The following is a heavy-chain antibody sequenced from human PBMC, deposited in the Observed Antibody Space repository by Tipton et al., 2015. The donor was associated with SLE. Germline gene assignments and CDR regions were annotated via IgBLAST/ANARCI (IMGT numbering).Heavy chain of an antibody. CDR1: GYTFTGYY. CDR3: ARVRWEYSSSWYSSFDY. Sequence: QLVQSGAEVKKPGASVKVSCKASGYTFTGYYMHWVRQAPGQGLEWMGWINPNSGGTNYAQKFQGRVTMTRDTSISTAYMELSRLRSDDTAVYYCARVRWEYSSSWYSSFDYWGQGTLVTVSS. CDR2: INPNSGGT. J-gene: IGHJ4*02. V-gene: IGHV1-2*02. D-gene: IGHD6-13*01.